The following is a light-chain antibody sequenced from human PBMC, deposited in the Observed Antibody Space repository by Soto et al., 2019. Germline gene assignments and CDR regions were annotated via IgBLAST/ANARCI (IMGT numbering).Light chain of an antibody. CDR3: ATWDDSLSGPGV. CDR2: RNN. J-gene: IGLJ3*02. Sequence: HSVLTQPPSASGTPGQRVTFSCSGSTSNIGSNYVYWYQQLPGTAPKVLIYRNNQRPSGVPDRFSGSKSGTLASLAISGLRSEDETDHYCATWDDSLSGPGVFGGGTKLTVL. V-gene: IGLV1-47*01. CDR1: TSNIGSNY.